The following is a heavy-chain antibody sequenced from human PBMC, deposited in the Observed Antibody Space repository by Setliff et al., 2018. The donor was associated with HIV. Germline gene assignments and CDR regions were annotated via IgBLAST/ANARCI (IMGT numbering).Heavy chain of an antibody. CDR1: GYTFTDQY. Sequence: ASVKVSCKASGYTFTDQYIHWVRQAPGQGLEWMGILHPGGRRTGYSQRLQGRVTLTGDTSTSTVYMELSSLKSEDTAVYYCAKDVCSGAYCYAYYYYGMDVWGQGTMVTVSS. CDR3: AKDVCSGAYCYAYYYYGMDV. D-gene: IGHD2-15*01. CDR2: LHPGGRRT. J-gene: IGHJ6*02. V-gene: IGHV1-46*04.